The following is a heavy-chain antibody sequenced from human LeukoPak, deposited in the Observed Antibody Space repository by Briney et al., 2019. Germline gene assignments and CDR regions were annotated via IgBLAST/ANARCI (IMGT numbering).Heavy chain of an antibody. V-gene: IGHV3-11*04. CDR1: GFTFSDYY. CDR2: IKGIGPTT. J-gene: IGHJ4*02. CDR3: AKDVHSYGHPYYFDY. D-gene: IGHD3-10*01. Sequence: GGSLRLSCAASGFTFSDYYMSWIRQAPGKGLEWVSTIKGIGPTTYYADSLKGRFTISRDNSKNTLYLQMNSLRAEDTALYYCAKDVHSYGHPYYFDYWGQGTLVTVSS.